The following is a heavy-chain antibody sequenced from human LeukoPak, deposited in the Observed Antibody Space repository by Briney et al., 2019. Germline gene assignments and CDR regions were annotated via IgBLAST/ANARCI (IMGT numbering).Heavy chain of an antibody. CDR2: IHYSGVT. CDR3: ARGGNYGDYDGYFDY. V-gene: IGHV4-59*08. Sequence: PSETLSLTCTVSGGSISNYYWSWIRQPPGKGLEWIVCIHYSGVTNYNPSLRSRTTTSVDTSKNQFSLKLSSVTAADTAVYYCARGGNYGDYDGYFDYWGQGTLVTVSS. J-gene: IGHJ4*02. D-gene: IGHD4-17*01. CDR1: GGSISNYY.